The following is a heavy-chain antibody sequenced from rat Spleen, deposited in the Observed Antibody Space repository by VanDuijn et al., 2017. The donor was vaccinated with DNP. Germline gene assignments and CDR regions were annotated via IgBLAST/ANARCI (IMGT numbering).Heavy chain of an antibody. J-gene: IGHJ2*01. CDR2: ISTSGSRT. Sequence: EVQLVESGGGLVQPGGSLKLSCVGSGFIFSGFYMAWVRQAPKKGLEWVASISTSGSRTYYSDSVKGRFTISRDNAKSTLYLQMDSLRSEDTASYYCTTLPGYTSYFDFWGQGVMVTVSS. CDR3: TTLPGYTSYFDF. D-gene: IGHD1-4*01. CDR1: GFIFSGFY. V-gene: IGHV5-46*01.